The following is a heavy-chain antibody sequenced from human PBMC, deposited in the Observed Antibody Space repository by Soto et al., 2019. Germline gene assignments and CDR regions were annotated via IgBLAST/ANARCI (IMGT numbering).Heavy chain of an antibody. CDR3: AHRVLRTVFGLVTTTAIYFDF. Sequence: QITLNESGPPRVKPRQPLTLTCTFSGFSLTTSGVGVGWIRQSPGKAPEWLALIYWDDDKRYSPSLKSRLTITKDTSKNQVVLTMADLDPADTATYYCAHRVLRTVFGLVTTTAIYFDFWGQGTPVAVSS. V-gene: IGHV2-5*02. J-gene: IGHJ4*02. D-gene: IGHD3-3*01. CDR2: IYWDDDK. CDR1: GFSLTTSGVG.